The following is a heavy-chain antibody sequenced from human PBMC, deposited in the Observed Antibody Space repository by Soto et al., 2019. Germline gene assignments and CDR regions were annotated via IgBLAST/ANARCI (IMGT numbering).Heavy chain of an antibody. V-gene: IGHV3-30*18. Sequence: QVQLVESGGGVVQPGRSLRLSCAASGFTFSSYGMHWVRQAPGKGVEWVAVISYDGSNKYYADSVKGRFTISRDNSKNTLYLQMNSLRAEDTAVYYCAKDAAVARAFDYWGQGTLVTVSS. CDR2: ISYDGSNK. J-gene: IGHJ4*02. CDR3: AKDAAVARAFDY. D-gene: IGHD6-19*01. CDR1: GFTFSSYG.